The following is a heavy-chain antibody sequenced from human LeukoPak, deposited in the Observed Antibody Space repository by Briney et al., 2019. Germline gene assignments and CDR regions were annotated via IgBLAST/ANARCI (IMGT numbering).Heavy chain of an antibody. D-gene: IGHD1-26*01. V-gene: IGHV4-59*01. J-gene: IGHJ4*02. CDR1: GGSISSYY. CDR2: IYYSGST. Sequence: SETLSLTCTVSGGSISSYYWSWIRQPPGEGLEWIGYIYYSGSTNYNPSLKSRVTISVDTSKNQFSLKLSSVTAADTAVYYCARDPSFGGSYSYFDYWGQGTLVTVSS. CDR3: ARDPSFGGSYSYFDY.